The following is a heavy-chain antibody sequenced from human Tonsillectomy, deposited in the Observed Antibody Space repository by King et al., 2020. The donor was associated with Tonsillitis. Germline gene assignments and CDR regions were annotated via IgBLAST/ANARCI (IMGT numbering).Heavy chain of an antibody. CDR1: GFTFSHYW. Sequence: VQLVESGGGLVQPGGSLRVSCAASGFTFSHYWMTWVRQAPGKGLEWVANIKRDGSEKYYVDSVKGRFTISRDNAKNSLFLQMNSLRAEDTAVYFCARSALPGVLLRRNDGLDVWGQGTTVTVSS. CDR3: ARSALPGVLLRRNDGLDV. V-gene: IGHV3-7*01. J-gene: IGHJ6*02. CDR2: IKRDGSEK. D-gene: IGHD3-10*01.